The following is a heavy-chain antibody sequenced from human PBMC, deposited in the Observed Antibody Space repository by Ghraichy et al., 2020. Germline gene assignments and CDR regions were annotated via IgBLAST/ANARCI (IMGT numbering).Heavy chain of an antibody. J-gene: IGHJ4*02. V-gene: IGHV4-34*01. CDR3: AIDTYYYDSSGYAPFDY. CDR2: INHSGST. CDR1: GGSFSGYY. Sequence: SETLSLTCAVYGGSFSGYYWSWIRQPPGKGLEWIGEINHSGSTNYNPSLKSRVTISVDTSKNQFSLKLSSVTAADTAVYYCAIDTYYYDSSGYAPFDYWGQGTLVTVSS. D-gene: IGHD3-22*01.